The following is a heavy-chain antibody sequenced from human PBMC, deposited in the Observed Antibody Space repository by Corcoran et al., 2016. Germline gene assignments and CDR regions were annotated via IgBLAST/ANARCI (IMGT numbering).Heavy chain of an antibody. CDR3: ASTDYCDSSGYYYSDY. V-gene: IGHV3-21*01. Sequence: EVQLVASGRGLVKPGRSLRLSCAPSGFSSSSYSMNWGRQPPQKRPPWVSSISSSSSYIYYADSVKGRFTISRDNAKNSLYLQMNSLRAEVTAVYYCASTDYCDSSGYYYSDYWGQGTLVTVSS. D-gene: IGHD3-22*01. CDR2: ISSSSSYI. J-gene: IGHJ4*02. CDR1: GFSSSSYS.